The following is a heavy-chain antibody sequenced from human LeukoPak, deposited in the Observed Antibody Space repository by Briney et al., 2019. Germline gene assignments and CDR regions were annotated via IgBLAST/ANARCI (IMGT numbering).Heavy chain of an antibody. CDR3: AGHHPRNTVDF. D-gene: IGHD2-8*02. Sequence: YWIRWIRQPPGKGLEWIGEINHSGSTNYNPSLKSRVTISVDTSKNQFSLKLSSVTAADTAVYYCAGHHPRNTVDFWGQGTLVTVSS. CDR1: Y. V-gene: IGHV4-34*01. J-gene: IGHJ4*02. CDR2: INHSGST.